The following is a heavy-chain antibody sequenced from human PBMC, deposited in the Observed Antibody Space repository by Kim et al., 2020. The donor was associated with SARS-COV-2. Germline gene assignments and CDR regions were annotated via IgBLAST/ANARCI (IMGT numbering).Heavy chain of an antibody. CDR3: AKEKLSLQSSIPDY. CDR2: IWYDGSNK. CDR1: GFTFSTYG. Sequence: GGSLRLSCAASGFTFSTYGVHWVRQAPGKGLEWVAVIWYDGSNKYYADSVKGRFTISRDNSKNTVYLQMNSLRAEDTAVYYCAKEKLSLQSSIPDYWGQGTLVTVPS. V-gene: IGHV3-33*06. D-gene: IGHD1-1*01. J-gene: IGHJ4*02.